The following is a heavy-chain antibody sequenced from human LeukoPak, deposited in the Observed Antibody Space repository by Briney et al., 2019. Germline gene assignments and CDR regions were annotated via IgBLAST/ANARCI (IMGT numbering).Heavy chain of an antibody. V-gene: IGHV3-30*18. CDR2: ISYDGSNK. CDR3: AKDQARYCSGGSCYFFDY. Sequence: GGSLRLSCAASRFTFSSYGMHWVRQAPGKGLEWVAVISYDGSNKYYADSVKGRFTISRDNSKNTLYLQMNSLRAEDTAVYYCAKDQARYCSGGSCYFFDYWGQGTLVTVSS. J-gene: IGHJ4*02. D-gene: IGHD2-15*01. CDR1: RFTFSSYG.